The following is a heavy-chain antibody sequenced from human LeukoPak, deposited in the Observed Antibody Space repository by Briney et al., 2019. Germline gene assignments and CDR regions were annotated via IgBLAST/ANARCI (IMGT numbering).Heavy chain of an antibody. CDR3: ARAGRDGYNHDY. J-gene: IGHJ4*02. CDR2: IYYSGST. CDR1: GGSISSSSYY. Sequence: SETLSLTCTVSGGSISSSSYYWGWIRQPPGKGLEWIGSIYYSGSTNYNPSLKSRVTISVDTSKNQFSLKLSSVTAADTAVYYCARAGRDGYNHDYWGQGTLVTVSS. V-gene: IGHV4-39*07. D-gene: IGHD5-24*01.